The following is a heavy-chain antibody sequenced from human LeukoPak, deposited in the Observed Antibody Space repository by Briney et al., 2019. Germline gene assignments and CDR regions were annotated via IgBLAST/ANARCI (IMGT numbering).Heavy chain of an antibody. V-gene: IGHV1-2*06. CDR3: ARAPGKDCTGGSCYSLPYY. CDR2: INPNSGGA. Sequence: ASVKVSCKASGYTFTDYYIHWVRRAPGQGLEWMGRINPNSGGANYAQNFQGTVIMPRSTSITTAYMELTSLRSDDTALYYCARAPGKDCTGGSCYSLPYYWGQGTLVTVSS. J-gene: IGHJ4*02. CDR1: GYTFTDYY. D-gene: IGHD2-15*01.